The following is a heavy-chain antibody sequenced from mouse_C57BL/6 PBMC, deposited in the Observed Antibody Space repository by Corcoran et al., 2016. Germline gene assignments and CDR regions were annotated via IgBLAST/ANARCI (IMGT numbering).Heavy chain of an antibody. CDR3: ARGLRGAMDY. D-gene: IGHD3-1*01. V-gene: IGHV1-26*01. Sequence: EVQLQQSGPELVKPGASVKISCKASGYTFTDYYMNWVKQSHGKSLEWIGDINPNNGGTSYNQKFKGKTTLTVDKSSSTAYMELRSLTSGDSAVYYCARGLRGAMDYWGQGTSVTVSS. CDR1: GYTFTDYY. J-gene: IGHJ4*01. CDR2: INPNNGGT.